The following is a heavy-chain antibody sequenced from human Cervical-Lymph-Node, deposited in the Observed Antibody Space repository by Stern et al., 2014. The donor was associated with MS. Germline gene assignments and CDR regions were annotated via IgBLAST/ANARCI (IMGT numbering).Heavy chain of an antibody. V-gene: IGHV1-69*01. J-gene: IGHJ1*01. Sequence: VQLVESEPEVKKPGSSVKVSCKASGSTFRFFTVNWMRQAPGQGLELMGDIRPSTGTANFAQKFQDRVTITADESTNTAYMELSSLTSEDTALYYCARTSSGIEGHEHFYHWGQGTLVTVSS. CDR2: IRPSTGTA. CDR3: ARTSSGIEGHEHFYH. CDR1: GSTFRFFT. D-gene: IGHD1-26*01.